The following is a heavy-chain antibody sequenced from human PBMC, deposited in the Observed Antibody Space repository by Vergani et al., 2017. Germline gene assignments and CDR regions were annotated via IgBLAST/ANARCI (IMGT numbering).Heavy chain of an antibody. J-gene: IGHJ4*02. CDR3: ARGGGKKGYSYGSDLLFDY. CDR1: GFTFSSYA. CDR2: ISYDGSNK. V-gene: IGHV3-30-3*01. D-gene: IGHD5-18*01. Sequence: QVQLVESGGGVVQPGRSLRLSCAASGFTFSSYAMHWVRQAPGKGLEWVAVISYDGSNKYYADSVKGRFTISRDNSKNTLYLQMNSLRAEDTAVYYCARGGGKKGYSYGSDLLFDYWGQGTLVTVSS.